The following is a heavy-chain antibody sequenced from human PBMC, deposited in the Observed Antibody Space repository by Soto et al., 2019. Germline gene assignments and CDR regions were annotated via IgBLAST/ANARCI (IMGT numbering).Heavy chain of an antibody. CDR1: GFTFSSYA. Sequence: EVQLLESGGGLVQPGGSLRLSCAASGFTFSSYAMSWVRQAPGKGLEWVSAISGSGGSTYYADSVKGRFTISRDNSKNTLYLQMNSLRAEDTAVYYCALNAYFDWVLTRSFFDYWGQGTLVTVSS. CDR3: ALNAYFDWVLTRSFFDY. V-gene: IGHV3-23*01. CDR2: ISGSGGST. J-gene: IGHJ4*02. D-gene: IGHD3-9*01.